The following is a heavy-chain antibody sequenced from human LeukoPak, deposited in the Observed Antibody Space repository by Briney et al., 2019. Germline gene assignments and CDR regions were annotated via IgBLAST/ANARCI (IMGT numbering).Heavy chain of an antibody. CDR1: GFTFSSFG. J-gene: IGHJ4*02. CDR3: ARYCSGGCYSGVDY. V-gene: IGHV3-33*05. Sequence: PGRSLRLSCPASGFTFSSFGMHLVRQAPGRGLEWVALILHDEKYHADSVKGRFTISRDNSRNTLYLQMDSLRAEDTAVYYCARYCSGGCYSGVDYWGQGTLVTVPS. CDR2: ILHDEK. D-gene: IGHD2-15*01.